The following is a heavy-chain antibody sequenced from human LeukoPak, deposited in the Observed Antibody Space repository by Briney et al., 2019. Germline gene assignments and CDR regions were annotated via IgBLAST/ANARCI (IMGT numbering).Heavy chain of an antibody. V-gene: IGHV1-2*02. Sequence: GASVKVSCKASGYTFTGYYMHWVRQAPGQGLEWMGWINPNSGGTSYAQKFQGRVTMTRDTSISTAYMELSRLRSDDTAVYYCVRGGYSGYDRRYYYMDVWGKGTTVTVSS. CDR2: INPNSGGT. J-gene: IGHJ6*03. CDR1: GYTFTGYY. CDR3: VRGGYSGYDRRYYYMDV. D-gene: IGHD5-12*01.